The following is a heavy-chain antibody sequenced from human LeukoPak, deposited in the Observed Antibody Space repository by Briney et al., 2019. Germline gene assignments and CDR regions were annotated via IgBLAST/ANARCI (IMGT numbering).Heavy chain of an antibody. V-gene: IGHV4-39*07. CDR1: GGSISSSSYY. J-gene: IGHJ4*02. CDR3: ARWYYDFWSRSLYYFDY. Sequence: PSETLSLTCTVSGGSISSSSYYWGWIRQPPGKGLEWIGSIYYSGSTYYNPSLKSRVTISVDTSKNQFSLKLSSVTAADTAVYYCARWYYDFWSRSLYYFDYWGQGTLVTVSS. D-gene: IGHD3-3*01. CDR2: IYYSGST.